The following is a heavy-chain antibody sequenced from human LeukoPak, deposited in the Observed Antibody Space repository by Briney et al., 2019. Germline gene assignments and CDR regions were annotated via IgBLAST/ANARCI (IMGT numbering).Heavy chain of an antibody. CDR2: IKQDGSEK. D-gene: IGHD2-21*02. CDR1: GFTFSSYW. J-gene: IGHJ3*02. V-gene: IGHV3-7*01. CDR3: AREGGLLFFGAFDI. Sequence: GGSLRLSCAASGFTFSSYWMSWVRQAPGKGLEWVANIKQDGSEKYYVDSVKGRFTISRDNAKNSLYLQMNSLRAEDTAVYYCAREGGLLFFGAFDIWGQGTMVTVSS.